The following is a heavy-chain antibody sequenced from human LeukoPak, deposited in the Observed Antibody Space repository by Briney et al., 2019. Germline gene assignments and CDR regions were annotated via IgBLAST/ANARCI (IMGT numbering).Heavy chain of an antibody. Sequence: PGASVKVSCKASGYTFTSYDINWVRQATGQGLEWMGWMNPNSGNTGYAQKFQGRVTITRNTSISTAYMELSSLRSEDTAVYYCARGLSYDSYYYYYYMDVWGKGTTVTVSS. CDR2: MNPNSGNT. CDR1: GYTFTSYD. J-gene: IGHJ6*03. D-gene: IGHD5-12*01. CDR3: ARGLSYDSYYYYYYMDV. V-gene: IGHV1-8*03.